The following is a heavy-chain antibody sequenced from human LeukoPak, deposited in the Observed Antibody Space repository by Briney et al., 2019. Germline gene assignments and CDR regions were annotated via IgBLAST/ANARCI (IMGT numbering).Heavy chain of an antibody. V-gene: IGHV1-18*01. CDR1: GYTFTSYG. CDR2: ISAYNGNT. Sequence: VASVKVSCKASGYTFTSYGISWVRQAPGQGLEWMGWISAYNGNTNYAQKLQGRVTMTTDTSTSTAYMELRSLRSDDTAVYYCAREVEAYCGGDCYYNWFDPWGQGTLVTVSS. CDR3: AREVEAYCGGDCYYNWFDP. J-gene: IGHJ5*02. D-gene: IGHD2-21*02.